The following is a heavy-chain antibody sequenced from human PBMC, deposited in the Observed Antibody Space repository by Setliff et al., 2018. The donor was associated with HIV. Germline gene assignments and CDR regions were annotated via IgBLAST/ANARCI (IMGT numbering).Heavy chain of an antibody. CDR1: GYTFISYA. V-gene: IGHV1-18*01. Sequence: ASVKVSCKASGYTFISYAVYWVRQAPGQGLEWVGWINPNNGNTKYAQNFQGRVSMTTTGTSNTTAYMELRSLTSDDTAVYYCARGDSFWRGFYEYWGQGTQVTVSS. CDR2: INPNNGNT. CDR3: ARGDSFWRGFYEY. D-gene: IGHD3-3*01. J-gene: IGHJ4*02.